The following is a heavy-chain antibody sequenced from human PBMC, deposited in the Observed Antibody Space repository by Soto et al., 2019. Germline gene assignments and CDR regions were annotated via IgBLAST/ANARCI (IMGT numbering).Heavy chain of an antibody. V-gene: IGHV4-30-4*01. Sequence: SETLSLTCTVSGGPISSGGYSWSWIRQPPGKGLECTGYIYYSGITYYSPSLKSRVTISVDTSKNQFSLRLSSVTAADTAVYYCAREGDCTNGVCYDYWGQGTLVTVSS. D-gene: IGHD2-8*01. CDR3: AREGDCTNGVCYDY. CDR2: IYYSGIT. CDR1: GGPISSGGYS. J-gene: IGHJ4*02.